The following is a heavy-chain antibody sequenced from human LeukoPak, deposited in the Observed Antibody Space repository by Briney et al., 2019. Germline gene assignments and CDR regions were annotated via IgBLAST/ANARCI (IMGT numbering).Heavy chain of an antibody. CDR3: ARDMGNGGSVYWYFDL. J-gene: IGHJ2*01. V-gene: IGHV4-4*07. CDR2: IYTSGST. Sequence: SETLSLTCTVSGGSISSYYWSWIRPPAGKGLEWSGRIYTSGSTNYNPSLKSRVTMSVDTSKNQFSLKLSSVTAADTAVYYCARDMGNGGSVYWYFDLWGRGTLVTVSS. CDR1: GGSISSYY. D-gene: IGHD7-27*01.